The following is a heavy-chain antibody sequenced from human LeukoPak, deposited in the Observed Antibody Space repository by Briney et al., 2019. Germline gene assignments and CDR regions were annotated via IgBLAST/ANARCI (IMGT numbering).Heavy chain of an antibody. Sequence: GGSLRLSCAASGFTVSSNYMSWVRQAPGKGLEWVSVIYSGGSTYYADSVKGRFTISRDNSKNTLYLQMNSLRAEDTAVYYCARGDGGRSSWVYFDYWGQGTLVTVSS. J-gene: IGHJ4*02. CDR2: IYSGGST. CDR3: ARGDGGRSSWVYFDY. CDR1: GFTVSSNY. V-gene: IGHV3-53*01. D-gene: IGHD2-2*01.